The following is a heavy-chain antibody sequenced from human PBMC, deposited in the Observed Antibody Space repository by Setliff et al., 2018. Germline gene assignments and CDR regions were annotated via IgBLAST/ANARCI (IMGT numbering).Heavy chain of an antibody. CDR2: ISAYNGNT. J-gene: IGHJ3*02. D-gene: IGHD2-21*01. CDR1: GFSFTTYG. V-gene: IGHV1-18*01. CDR3: ARDRGGDDFVGAVGDSFDI. Sequence: GASVKVSCKTSGFSFTTYGITWVRQAPGQGLEWMGWISAYNGNTDSAQKFQGRVTMSADTSTTTVYMELRSLRSDDTAVYYCARDRGGDDFVGAVGDSFDIWGQGTMVT.